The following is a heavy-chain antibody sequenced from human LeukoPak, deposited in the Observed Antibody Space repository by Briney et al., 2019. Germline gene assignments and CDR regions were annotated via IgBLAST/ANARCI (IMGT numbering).Heavy chain of an antibody. D-gene: IGHD5-24*01. J-gene: IGHJ1*01. CDR2: ISSNGGSA. CDR3: VGDGRDGYNIYCQQ. Sequence: PGGSLRLSCSASGFTFSSYVIHWVRQAPGKGLEYVSVISSNGGSADYADSVKGRFTISRDNSKKTVYLQMSSLRAEDTAVYYCVGDGRDGYNIYCQQWGQGTLVTVSS. CDR1: GFTFSSYV. V-gene: IGHV3-64D*08.